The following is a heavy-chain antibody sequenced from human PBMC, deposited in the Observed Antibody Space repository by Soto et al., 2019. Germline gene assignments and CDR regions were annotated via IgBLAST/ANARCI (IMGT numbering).Heavy chain of an antibody. CDR1: GFTFRSYP. V-gene: IGHV3-30-3*01. D-gene: IGHD3-10*01. CDR2: ISYDGSNK. J-gene: IGHJ4*02. CDR3: AREIGSSGSSNY. Sequence: ESGGGVVQPGTSLRLSCAVSGFTFRSYPMHWVRQAPGSGLEWVALISYDGSNKYYADSVKGRFTISRDNSKNTLYLQMNSLRPEDTAVYYCAREIGSSGSSNYWGQGTLVTVSS.